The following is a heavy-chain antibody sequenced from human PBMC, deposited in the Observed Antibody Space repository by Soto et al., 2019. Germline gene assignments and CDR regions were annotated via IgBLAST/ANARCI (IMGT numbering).Heavy chain of an antibody. J-gene: IGHJ4*02. Sequence: GGSLRLSCAASGFTFSSYAMSWVRQAPGKGLEWVSAISGSGGSTYYADSVKGRFTISRDNSKNTLYLQMNSLRAEDTAVYYCAKSPDYDILTGYYSDYWGQGTLVTVSS. D-gene: IGHD3-9*01. CDR1: GFTFSSYA. CDR3: AKSPDYDILTGYYSDY. V-gene: IGHV3-23*01. CDR2: ISGSGGST.